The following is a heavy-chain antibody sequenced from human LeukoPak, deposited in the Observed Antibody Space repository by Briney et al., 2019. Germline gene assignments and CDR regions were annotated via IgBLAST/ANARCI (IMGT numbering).Heavy chain of an antibody. Sequence: ESGPTLVKPTQTLTLTCTFSGFSLSTSGVGVGWIRQPPGKALEWLALIYWDDDKRYSPSLKSRLTITKDTSKNQVVLTMTNMDPVDTATYYCAHVAVAGNFDYWGQGTLVTVSS. J-gene: IGHJ4*02. V-gene: IGHV2-5*02. CDR2: IYWDDDK. D-gene: IGHD6-19*01. CDR1: GFSLSTSGVG. CDR3: AHVAVAGNFDY.